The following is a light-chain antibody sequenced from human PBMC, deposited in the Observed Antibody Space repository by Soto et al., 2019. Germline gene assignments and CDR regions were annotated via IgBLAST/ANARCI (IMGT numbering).Light chain of an antibody. J-gene: IGKJ4*01. CDR3: QQVKTYPRT. CDR1: QTISSW. V-gene: IGKV1-5*01. Sequence: DIQMTQSPSTLSASVGDRVTITWRASQTISSWLAWYQQKPGKPPKLLIYEESTLHSGVPSRFSGRKSGTQFTLTIDSLQPEDFATYYCQQVKTYPRTFGGGTKVDIK. CDR2: EES.